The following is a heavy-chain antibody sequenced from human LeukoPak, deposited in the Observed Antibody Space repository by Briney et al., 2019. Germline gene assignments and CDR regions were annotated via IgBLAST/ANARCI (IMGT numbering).Heavy chain of an antibody. Sequence: GGSLRLSCAASGFTLSRYAVHWVRQAPGKGLEWVAVMSSDGSKKYYADSVKGRFTISRDNSNNTQYLQMNSLGAEDTAVYYCARDLPNRPLTMFGVIQPGRGMDVWGQGTTVTVSS. CDR1: GFTLSRYA. V-gene: IGHV3-30-3*01. CDR2: MSSDGSKK. D-gene: IGHD3-3*01. CDR3: ARDLPNRPLTMFGVIQPGRGMDV. J-gene: IGHJ6*02.